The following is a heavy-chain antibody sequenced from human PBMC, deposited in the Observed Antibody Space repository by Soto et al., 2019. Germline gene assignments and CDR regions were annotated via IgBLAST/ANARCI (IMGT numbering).Heavy chain of an antibody. CDR3: ARDFFISTSCMRPVCYYYYGMDV. D-gene: IGHD2-2*01. J-gene: IGHJ6*02. CDR2: IWYDGSIK. Sequence: GGYLRLSCAVAGFTFSSYGLHWVRQAPGKGMEWVAVIWYDGSIKYYADSVKGRFTISRDNSKNTLHLQMNSLRAEDTAVYYCARDFFISTSCMRPVCYYYYGMDVWGQGTTVTVSS. CDR1: GFTFSSYG. V-gene: IGHV3-33*01.